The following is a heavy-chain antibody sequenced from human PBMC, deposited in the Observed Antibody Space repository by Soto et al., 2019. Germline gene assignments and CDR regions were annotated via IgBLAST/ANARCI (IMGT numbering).Heavy chain of an antibody. D-gene: IGHD3-3*01. CDR3: ASNLYDFWSGYFDY. V-gene: IGHV4-39*01. CDR2: IYYSGST. CDR1: GGSISSSSYY. Sequence: SETLSLTCTVSGGSISSSSYYWGWIRQPPGKGQEWIGSIYYSGSTYYNPSLKSRVTISVDTSKNQFSLKLSSVTAADTAVYYCASNLYDFWSGYFDYWGQGTLVTVSS. J-gene: IGHJ4*02.